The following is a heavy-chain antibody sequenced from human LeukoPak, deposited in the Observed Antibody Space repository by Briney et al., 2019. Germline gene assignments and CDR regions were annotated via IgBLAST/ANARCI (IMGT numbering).Heavy chain of an antibody. J-gene: IGHJ3*01. CDR3: ARDASPGDSSAWFDAFDL. D-gene: IGHD6-19*01. CDR2: IKRDGSDM. Sequence: PGGSLRLSCAASGFTFSSYWMTWVRQAPGKGLEWVANIKRDGSDMHYVDSVKGRFTLSRGNAKNSLYLQMNSLRAEDTAVYYCARDASPGDSSAWFDAFDLWGQGTMVSVSS. CDR1: GFTFSSYW. V-gene: IGHV3-7*01.